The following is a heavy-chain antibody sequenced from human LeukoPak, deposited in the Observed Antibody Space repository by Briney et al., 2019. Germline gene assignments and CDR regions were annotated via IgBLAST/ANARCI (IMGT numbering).Heavy chain of an antibody. V-gene: IGHV3-21*04. D-gene: IGHD6-13*01. J-gene: IGHJ4*02. Sequence: GGSLRLSCAASGFTFSSYSMNWVRQAPGKGLEWVSAISGSGGSTYYADSVKGRFTISRDNAKNSLYLQMNSLRAEDTALYYCAKGRAAAGSYVDYWGQGTLVTVSS. CDR3: AKGRAAAGSYVDY. CDR1: GFTFSSYS. CDR2: ISGSGGST.